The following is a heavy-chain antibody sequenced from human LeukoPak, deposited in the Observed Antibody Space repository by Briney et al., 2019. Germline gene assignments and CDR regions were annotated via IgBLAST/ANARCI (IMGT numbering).Heavy chain of an antibody. CDR3: ARGLYYYDSSGYYYAGGHFDY. D-gene: IGHD3-22*01. V-gene: IGHV4-34*01. J-gene: IGHJ4*02. Sequence: PSETLSLTCAVHGGSFSGYYWSWIRQPPGKGLEWIGEINHSGSTNYNPSLKSRVTISVDTSKNQFSLKLGSVTAADTAVYYCARGLYYYDSSGYYYAGGHFDYWGQGTLVTVSS. CDR2: INHSGST. CDR1: GGSFSGYY.